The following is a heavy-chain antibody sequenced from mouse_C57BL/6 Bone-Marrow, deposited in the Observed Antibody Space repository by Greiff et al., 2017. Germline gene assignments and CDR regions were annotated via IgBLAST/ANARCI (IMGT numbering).Heavy chain of an antibody. Sequence: VQLQQSGAELVRPGTSVKVSCKASGYAFTNYLIEWVKQRPGQGLEWIGVINPGSGGTNYNEKFKGKATLTADKSSSTAYMQLSSLTSEDSAVYFWAREEDLFLDYWGQGTTLTVSS. CDR1: GYAFTNYL. CDR2: INPGSGGT. J-gene: IGHJ2*01. CDR3: AREEDLFLDY. V-gene: IGHV1-54*01. D-gene: IGHD1-1*01.